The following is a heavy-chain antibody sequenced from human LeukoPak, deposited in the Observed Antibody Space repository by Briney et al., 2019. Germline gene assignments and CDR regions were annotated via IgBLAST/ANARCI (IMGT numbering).Heavy chain of an antibody. Sequence: SETLSLTCTVSGASVSSASYWTWIRQPPGKGVEWIAHIYNGVNTNYNPSLKSRVTISVDTSKNQFSLRLNSVTAADTAVYYSARSRAFNSGAFDPWGQGSLVTVPS. V-gene: IGHV4-61*01. CDR3: ARSRAFNSGAFDP. D-gene: IGHD1-26*01. J-gene: IGHJ5*02. CDR2: IYNGVNT. CDR1: GASVSSASY.